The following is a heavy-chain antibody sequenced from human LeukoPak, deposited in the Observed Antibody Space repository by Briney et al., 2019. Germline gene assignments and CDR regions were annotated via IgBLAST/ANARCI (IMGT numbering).Heavy chain of an antibody. Sequence: ASVKVSCKASGYTFTSYDINWVRQAPGQGLEWMGWMNPNSGNTGYAQKFQGRVTMTRNTSISTAYMELSSLRSEDTAVYYCARGRGKQGIAARRANWFDPWGQGTLVTVSS. CDR3: ARGRGKQGIAARRANWFDP. V-gene: IGHV1-8*01. CDR1: GYTFTSYD. D-gene: IGHD6-6*01. J-gene: IGHJ5*02. CDR2: MNPNSGNT.